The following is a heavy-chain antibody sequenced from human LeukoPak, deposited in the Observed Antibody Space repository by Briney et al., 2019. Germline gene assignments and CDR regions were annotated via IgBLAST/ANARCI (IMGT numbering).Heavy chain of an antibody. Sequence: GGSLRLSCAASGFTFSSYGMHWVRQAPGKGLEWVSVIYSGGSTYYADSVKGRFTISRDNSKNTLYLQMNSLRAEDTAVYYCARGFARLYYDSSGYSRSDAFDIWGQGTMVTVSS. V-gene: IGHV3-53*01. CDR3: ARGFARLYYDSSGYSRSDAFDI. D-gene: IGHD3-22*01. J-gene: IGHJ3*02. CDR2: IYSGGST. CDR1: GFTFSSYG.